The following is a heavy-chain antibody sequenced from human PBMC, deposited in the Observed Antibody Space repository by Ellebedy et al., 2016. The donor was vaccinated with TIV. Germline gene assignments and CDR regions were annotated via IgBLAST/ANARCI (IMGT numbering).Heavy chain of an antibody. V-gene: IGHV4-31*03. CDR1: GGSISSGGYF. CDR2: MYFSAST. Sequence: LRLSXTVSGGSISSGGYFWSWIRQVPGKGLEWLANMYFSASTYYNPSLKSRITISVDLSKNQFSLKLSSVSAADTAVYYCARSHEENTWHWRYQYWGRGTLVTVSS. D-gene: IGHD1-1*01. CDR3: ARSHEENTWHWRYQY. J-gene: IGHJ1*01.